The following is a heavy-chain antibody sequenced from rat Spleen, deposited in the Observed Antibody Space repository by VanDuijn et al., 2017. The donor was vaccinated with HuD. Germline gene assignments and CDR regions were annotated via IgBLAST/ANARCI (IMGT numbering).Heavy chain of an antibody. V-gene: IGHV5-20*01. Sequence: EVQLVESGGGLVQPGRSMKLSCAASGFTFSNYDMAWVRQAPTKGLEWVASISYDGSSTYYRDSVKGRFTISRDNAKSTLYLQMDSLRSEDTATYYCTTAGYSSNVMDAWGQGASVTVSS. CDR3: TTAGYSSNVMDA. D-gene: IGHD1-2*01. J-gene: IGHJ4*01. CDR1: GFTFSNYD. CDR2: ISYDGSST.